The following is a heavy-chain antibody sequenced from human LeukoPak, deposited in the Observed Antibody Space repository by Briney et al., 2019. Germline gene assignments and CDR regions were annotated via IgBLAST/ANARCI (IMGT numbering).Heavy chain of an antibody. CDR3: AREPGFDSSGYLNWFDP. J-gene: IGHJ5*02. Sequence: SETLSLTCAVSGGSISSGGYSWSWIRQPPGKGLEWIGYIYYSGSTNYNPSLKSRVTISVDTSKNQLSLKLSSVTAADTAVYYCAREPGFDSSGYLNWFDPWGQGTLVTVSS. CDR2: IYYSGST. V-gene: IGHV4-61*08. D-gene: IGHD3-22*01. CDR1: GGSISSGGYS.